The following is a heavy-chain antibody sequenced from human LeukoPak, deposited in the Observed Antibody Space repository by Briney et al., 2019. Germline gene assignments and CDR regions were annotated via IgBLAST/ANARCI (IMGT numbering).Heavy chain of an antibody. J-gene: IGHJ6*02. CDR2: ITNNGTTI. CDR1: GFTFSSYA. D-gene: IGHD6-19*01. CDR3: ARDQWLAYYYHGMDV. Sequence: GGSLRLSCAASGFTFSSYAMNWVRQAPGKGLEWVSYITNNGTTIYYADSVKGRFTISRDNAENSLYLQMNSLRAEDTAVYYCARDQWLAYYYHGMDVWGQGTTVTVSS. V-gene: IGHV3-48*03.